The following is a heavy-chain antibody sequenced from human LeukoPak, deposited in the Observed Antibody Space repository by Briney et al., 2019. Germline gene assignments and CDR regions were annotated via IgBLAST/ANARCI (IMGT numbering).Heavy chain of an antibody. CDR3: AKVRPISIVVVTLPLLSYFDY. CDR1: GFTFSSYA. J-gene: IGHJ4*02. D-gene: IGHD2-21*02. CDR2: ISGSGGST. Sequence: GGSLRLSCAASGFTFSSYAMSWVRQAPGKGLEWVSAISGSGGSTYYADSVKGRFTISRDNPKNTLYLQMNSLRAEDTAVYYCAKVRPISIVVVTLPLLSYFDYWGQGTLVTVSS. V-gene: IGHV3-23*01.